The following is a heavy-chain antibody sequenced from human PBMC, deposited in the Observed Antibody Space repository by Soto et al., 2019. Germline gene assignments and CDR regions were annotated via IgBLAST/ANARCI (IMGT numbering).Heavy chain of an antibody. CDR3: AKKGYSYGYGWYFDL. J-gene: IGHJ2*01. CDR2: IIPILGIA. Sequence: SVKVSCKASGGTFSSYTISWVRQAPGQGLEWMGRIIPILGIANYAQKFQGRVTITADKSTSTAYMELSSLRSEYTAVYYCAKKGYSYGYGWYFDLWGRGTLVTVSS. CDR1: GGTFSSYT. D-gene: IGHD5-18*01. V-gene: IGHV1-69*02.